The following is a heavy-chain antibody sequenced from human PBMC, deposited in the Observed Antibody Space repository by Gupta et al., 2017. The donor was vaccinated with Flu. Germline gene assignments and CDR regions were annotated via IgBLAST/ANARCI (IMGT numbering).Heavy chain of an antibody. Sequence: EAQLVESGGGSVPPGGYMRLSCAASGFTFSTSYLQWVRQAPGKGLVWVSRINTDGSSTTYADSVKGRFTISRDNAKNTLYLQMNSLGADDTGVYYCATVTTGCWGQGTLVTVSS. CDR3: ATVTTGC. CDR2: INTDGSST. J-gene: IGHJ4*02. V-gene: IGHV3-74*03. D-gene: IGHD4-17*01. CDR1: GFTFSTSY.